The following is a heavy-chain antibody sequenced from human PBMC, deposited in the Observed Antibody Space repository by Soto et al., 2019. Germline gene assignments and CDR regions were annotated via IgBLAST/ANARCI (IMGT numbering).Heavy chain of an antibody. J-gene: IGHJ6*02. D-gene: IGHD6-19*01. CDR3: ARSRRGAYSSGWYSPSGYYNYGIDV. CDR1: GYKVSTWHNFTSYW. V-gene: IGHV5-51*01. CDR2: IYPGDSDT. Sequence: PGESLKISCMGSGYKVSTWHNFTSYWIAWVRQMPGEGLEWMGIIYPGDSDTRYSPSFQGQVTISADKSINSVYLQWSSLKASDTATYYCARSRRGAYSSGWYSPSGYYNYGIDVWGQGTKVTV.